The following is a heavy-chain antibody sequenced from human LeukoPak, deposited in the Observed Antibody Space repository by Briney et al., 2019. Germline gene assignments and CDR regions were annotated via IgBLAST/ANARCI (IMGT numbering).Heavy chain of an antibody. CDR1: GFTFSSYE. CDR3: AREWVAGTASGGY. D-gene: IGHD6-19*01. J-gene: IGHJ4*02. Sequence: PGGSLRLSCAASGFTFSSYEMNWVRQAPGKGLEWVSYISSSGSTIYYADSVKGRFTISRDNAKNSLYLQMNSLRAEDTAVYYCAREWVAGTASGGYWGQGTLVTVSS. V-gene: IGHV3-48*03. CDR2: ISSSGSTI.